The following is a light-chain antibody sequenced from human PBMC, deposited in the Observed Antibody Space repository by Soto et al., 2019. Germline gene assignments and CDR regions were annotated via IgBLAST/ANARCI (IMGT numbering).Light chain of an antibody. CDR1: QSVSSN. V-gene: IGKV3-15*01. J-gene: IGKJ1*01. CDR3: QQYNNWRT. CDR2: GAS. Sequence: EIVMTQSPATLSVSPGERATLSCRASQSVSSNLAWYQQKPGQAPRLLIYGASTRATGIPARFSGSGSGTEFTLTISSQQSEAFAVYYCQQYNNWRTFGQGTKVEIK.